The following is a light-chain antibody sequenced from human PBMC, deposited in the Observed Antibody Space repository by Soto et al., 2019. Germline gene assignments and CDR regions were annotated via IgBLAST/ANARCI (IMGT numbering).Light chain of an antibody. CDR1: QSIASH. CDR3: QHSHSSPPT. CDR2: AAS. Sequence: DIQMTQSPSSLSASVGDRVTITCRASQSIASHLNWYQLKPGEAPKVLIFAASSLQSGVPSRFSGSGFGTDFTLTITSLQPEDSATYSCQHSHSSPPTFGGGTKVDIK. V-gene: IGKV1-39*01. J-gene: IGKJ4*01.